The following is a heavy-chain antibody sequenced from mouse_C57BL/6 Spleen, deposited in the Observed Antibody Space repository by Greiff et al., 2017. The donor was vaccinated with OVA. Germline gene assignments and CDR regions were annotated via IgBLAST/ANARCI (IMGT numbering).Heavy chain of an antibody. J-gene: IGHJ2*01. V-gene: IGHV6-3*01. D-gene: IGHD4-1*01. CDR1: GFTFSNYW. CDR3: SKLGSYYFDY. CDR2: IRLKSDNYAT. Sequence: EVQLVESGGGLVQPGGSMKLSCVASGFTFSNYWMNWVRQSPEKGLEWVAQIRLKSDNYATHYAESVKGRFTISRDDSKSSVYLQMNNLRAEDTGIYYCSKLGSYYFDYWGQGTTLTVSS.